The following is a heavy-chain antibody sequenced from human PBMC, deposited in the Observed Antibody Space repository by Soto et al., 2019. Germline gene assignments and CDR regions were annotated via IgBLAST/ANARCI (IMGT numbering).Heavy chain of an antibody. D-gene: IGHD3-3*01. V-gene: IGHV3-33*01. CDR3: ARDQGGQSGPSDYFDF. CDR2: MWYHGRDL. Sequence: GGSLRLSCAASGFSFSDYVMHWVRQAPGKGLDWVAVMWYHGRDLFYADSVKGRFTISRDNSKNTLYPQMNSLRAEDTAVYYCARDQGGQSGPSDYFDFWGQGTLVTVSS. J-gene: IGHJ4*02. CDR1: GFSFSDYV.